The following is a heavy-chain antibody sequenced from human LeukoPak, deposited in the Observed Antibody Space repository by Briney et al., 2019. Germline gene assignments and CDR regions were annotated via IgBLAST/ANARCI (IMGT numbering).Heavy chain of an antibody. D-gene: IGHD6-19*01. CDR1: GYTFTGYY. J-gene: IGHJ4*02. CDR3: ARGTGYSSGWYDY. Sequence: GASVKVSCKASGYTFTGYYMHWVRQAPGQGLEWMGRINPNSGGTNYAQKFQGRVTMTRDTSNSTAYMELSRLRSDDTAVYYCARGTGYSSGWYDYWGQGTLVTVSS. V-gene: IGHV1-2*06. CDR2: INPNSGGT.